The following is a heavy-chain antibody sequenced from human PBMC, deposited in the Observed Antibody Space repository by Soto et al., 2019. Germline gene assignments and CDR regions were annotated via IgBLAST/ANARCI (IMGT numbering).Heavy chain of an antibody. D-gene: IGHD4-17*01. CDR1: GGTFSSYA. Sequence: SGKVSCKASGGTFSSYAISWVRQAPGQGLEWMGGIIPIFGTANYAQKFQGRVTITADESTSTAYMELSSLRSEDTAVYYCARDLSVFGDDYALFDYWGQGTLVTVSS. J-gene: IGHJ4*02. V-gene: IGHV1-69*13. CDR2: IIPIFGTA. CDR3: ARDLSVFGDDYALFDY.